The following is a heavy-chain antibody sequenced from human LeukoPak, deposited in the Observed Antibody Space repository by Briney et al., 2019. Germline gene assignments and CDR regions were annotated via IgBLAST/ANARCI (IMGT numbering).Heavy chain of an antibody. CDR2: IIPLLGIA. J-gene: IGHJ4*02. V-gene: IGHV1-69*04. CDR3: AILPSGAYCGGDCYKDF. Sequence: ASVKVSCKASGGTFSSYAVSWVRQAPGQGLEWMGRIIPLLGIANYAQKFHGRVTITADKSTGTAYMELSSLRSEDTAMFYCAILPSGAYCGGDCYKDFWGQGTPVTVSS. D-gene: IGHD2-21*02. CDR1: GGTFSSYA.